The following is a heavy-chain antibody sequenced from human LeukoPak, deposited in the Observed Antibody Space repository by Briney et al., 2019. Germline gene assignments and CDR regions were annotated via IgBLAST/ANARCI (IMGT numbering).Heavy chain of an antibody. D-gene: IGHD3-22*01. CDR3: ARDRVGYYYDSSGYPDAFDI. Sequence: GSLRLSCAASGFTFDDYGMSWVRQAPGKGLEWVSGINWNGGSTGYADSVKGRFTISRDNAKNSLYLQMNSLRAEDTALYYCARDRVGYYYDSSGYPDAFDIWGQGTMVTVSS. CDR2: INWNGGST. V-gene: IGHV3-20*04. CDR1: GFTFDDYG. J-gene: IGHJ3*02.